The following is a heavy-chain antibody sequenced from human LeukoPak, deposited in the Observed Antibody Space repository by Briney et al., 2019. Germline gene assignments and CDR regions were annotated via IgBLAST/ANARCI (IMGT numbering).Heavy chain of an antibody. D-gene: IGHD2-21*02. Sequence: GGSLRLSCAADGFTFRSYELNWVRQAPGKGLEWVSYISVVGTAQHYADSVKGRFIISRDNAKNSLYLQMNSLTTEDTAVYYCARDRSKVTAYDDALDIWGQGTMVIVSS. CDR3: ARDRSKVTAYDDALDI. CDR2: ISVVGTAQ. CDR1: GFTFRSYE. V-gene: IGHV3-48*03. J-gene: IGHJ3*02.